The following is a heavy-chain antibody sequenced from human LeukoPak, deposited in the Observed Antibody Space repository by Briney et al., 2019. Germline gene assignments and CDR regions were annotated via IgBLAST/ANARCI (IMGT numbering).Heavy chain of an antibody. CDR3: ARGFGYSSSSNWFDP. V-gene: IGHV1-8*02. CDR2: MNPNSGNT. Sequence: VASVKVSCKASGGTFSSYAINWVRQATGQGLEWMGWMNPNSGNTGYAQKFQGRVTMTRNTSISTAYMELSSLRSEDTAVYYCARGFGYSSSSNWFDPWGQGTLVTVSS. CDR1: GGTFSSYA. J-gene: IGHJ5*02. D-gene: IGHD6-13*01.